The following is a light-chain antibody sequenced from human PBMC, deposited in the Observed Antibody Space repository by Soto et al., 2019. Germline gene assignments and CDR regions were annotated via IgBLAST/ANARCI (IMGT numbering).Light chain of an antibody. CDR2: GNS. J-gene: IGLJ1*01. CDR1: SSNIGAGYD. CDR3: QSYDSSLSVYV. V-gene: IGLV1-40*01. Sequence: QSVLTQPPSVSGAPGQRVTISCTGSSSNIGAGYDVHWYQQLPGTAPKLLIYGNSNRPSGVPDRFSGSKSGTSASLAITGLQAEDEADYYCQSYDSSLSVYVFGTGTKVTVV.